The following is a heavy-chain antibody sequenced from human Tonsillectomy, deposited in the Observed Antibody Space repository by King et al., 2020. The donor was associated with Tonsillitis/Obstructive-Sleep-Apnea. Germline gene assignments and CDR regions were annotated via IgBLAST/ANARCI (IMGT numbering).Heavy chain of an antibody. CDR3: ATKSWNQRGYSHYGIDV. D-gene: IGHD1-1*01. CDR1: GYSFTSYW. V-gene: IGHV5-51*01. J-gene: IGHJ6*02. Sequence: DVQLVESGAEVKKPGESLKISCKGSGYSFTSYWIGWVRQMPGKGLEWMGIIYPDDSDTRYSPSFQGQVTISADKSINTAYLQWSSLKASDTAIYYCATKSWNQRGYSHYGIDVWGQGTTVTVSS. CDR2: IYPDDSDT.